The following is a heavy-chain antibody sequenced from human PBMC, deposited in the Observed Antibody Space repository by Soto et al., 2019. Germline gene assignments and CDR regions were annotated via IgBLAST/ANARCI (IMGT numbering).Heavy chain of an antibody. CDR2: IWYDGSNK. J-gene: IGHJ4*02. V-gene: IGHV3-33*01. CDR3: ARDRGGSGWYFPY. Sequence: VGQAPGKGLEGVAVIWYDGSNKYYVDSVKGRFTISRDNSKNMLYLQMNSLRAEDTAVYYCARDRGGSGWYFPYWGQGTVVTVSS. D-gene: IGHD6-19*01.